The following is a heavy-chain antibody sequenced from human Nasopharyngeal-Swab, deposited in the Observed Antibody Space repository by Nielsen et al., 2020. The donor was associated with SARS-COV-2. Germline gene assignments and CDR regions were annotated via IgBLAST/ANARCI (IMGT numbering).Heavy chain of an antibody. CDR2: ISSSSSTI. CDR3: ARVISSPAGFDY. CDR1: GFTFSSYS. Sequence: ESLKISCAASGFTFSSYSMNWVRQAPGKGLEWVSYISSSSSTIYYADSVKGRFTISRDNAKNSLYLQRKSLRDGDTVVYYCARVISSPAGFDYWGQGTLATVS. J-gene: IGHJ4*02. D-gene: IGHD3-10*01. V-gene: IGHV3-48*02.